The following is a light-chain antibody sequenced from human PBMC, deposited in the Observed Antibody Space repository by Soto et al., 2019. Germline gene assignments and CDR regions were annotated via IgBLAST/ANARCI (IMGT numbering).Light chain of an antibody. Sequence: EIVLTQSPVTLSLSPGERATLSCRASQSVSSYLAWYQQKPGQAPRLLIYDASISATGIPARFSGSGSGTDFTLSIRSLEPEDFADYYCQQRRNWQVTFGQGTRLEIK. CDR2: DAS. CDR1: QSVSSY. CDR3: QQRRNWQVT. J-gene: IGKJ5*01. V-gene: IGKV3-11*01.